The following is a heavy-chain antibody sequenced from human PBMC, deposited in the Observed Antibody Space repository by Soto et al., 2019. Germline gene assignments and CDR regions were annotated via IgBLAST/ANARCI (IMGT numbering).Heavy chain of an antibody. V-gene: IGHV4-34*01. CDR1: GGSLNGYY. CDR3: ARVNTGSYQIDN. D-gene: IGHD1-26*01. Sequence: SETLSLTCAFYGGSLNGYYWSWIRQPLGKGLEWIGEINHSGSNYNPSLKSRVTISDDTSKNQLSLKLSSVTAADTAVYYCARVNTGSYQIDNWGQGTLVTVSS. J-gene: IGHJ4*02. CDR2: INHSGS.